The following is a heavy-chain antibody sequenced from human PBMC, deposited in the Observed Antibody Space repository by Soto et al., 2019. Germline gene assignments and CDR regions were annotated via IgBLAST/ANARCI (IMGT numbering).Heavy chain of an antibody. CDR3: ARGRYGDY. CDR2: ISAHNGNT. V-gene: IGHV1-18*01. D-gene: IGHD1-1*01. J-gene: IGHJ4*02. Sequence: QVHLVQSGAEVKKPGASVKVSCKGSGYTFTSYGITWVRQAPGQGLEWMGWISAHNGNTDHAQKLQGRVTVTRHTSTSTAYMELRSLRSDDTAVYYCARGRYGDYWGQGALVTVSS. CDR1: GYTFTSYG.